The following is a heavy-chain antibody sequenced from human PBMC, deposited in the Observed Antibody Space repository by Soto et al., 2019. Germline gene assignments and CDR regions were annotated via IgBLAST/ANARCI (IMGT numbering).Heavy chain of an antibody. CDR3: ASSGDDFWSGPSGFDP. Sequence: PSETLSLTCAVSGGPISSGGYSWSWIRQPPGKGLEWIGYIYHSGSTYYNPSLKSRVTISVDRSKNQFSLKLSSVTAADTAVYYCASSGDDFWSGPSGFDPWGQGTLVTVSS. V-gene: IGHV4-30-2*01. CDR1: GGPISSGGYS. J-gene: IGHJ5*02. CDR2: IYHSGST. D-gene: IGHD3-3*01.